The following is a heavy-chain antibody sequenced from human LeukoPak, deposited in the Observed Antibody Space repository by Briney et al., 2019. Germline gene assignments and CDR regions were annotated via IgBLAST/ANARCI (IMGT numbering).Heavy chain of an antibody. J-gene: IGHJ4*02. CDR1: GFTFSSYA. D-gene: IGHD3-3*01. Sequence: GGSLRLSCAASGFTFSSYAMSWVRQAPGKGLEWASAISGSGGSTYYADSVKGRFTISRDNSKNTLYLQMNSLRAEDTAVYYCATGYDFWSGYYQSPKFDYWGQGTLVTVSS. CDR2: ISGSGGST. V-gene: IGHV3-23*01. CDR3: ATGYDFWSGYYQSPKFDY.